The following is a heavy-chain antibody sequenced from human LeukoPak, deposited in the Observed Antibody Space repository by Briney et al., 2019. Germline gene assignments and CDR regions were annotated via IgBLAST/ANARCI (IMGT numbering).Heavy chain of an antibody. D-gene: IGHD5-18*01. CDR1: GFTFSDYY. J-gene: IGHJ4*02. V-gene: IGHV3-11*04. CDR3: ARVDVDTASFDY. Sequence: PGGSLRLSCAASGFTFSDYYMSWTRQAPGKGLEWVSYISSSGSTIYYADSVKGRFTISRDNAKNSLYLQMNSLRAEDTAVYYCARVDVDTASFDYWGQGTLVTVSS. CDR2: ISSSGSTI.